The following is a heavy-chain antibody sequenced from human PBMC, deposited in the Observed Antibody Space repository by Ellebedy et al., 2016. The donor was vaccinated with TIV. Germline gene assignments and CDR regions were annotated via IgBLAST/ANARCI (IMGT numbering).Heavy chain of an antibody. Sequence: GGSLRLXCVASGFTFSNFGIHWVRRPPGRGLEWVAVISHDGSDKYYGDSVKGRFTISRDDSKNTVYLQMNSLRAEDTAVYFCARFRSGIGLGFDHWGQGTLVTVSS. J-gene: IGHJ4*02. CDR2: ISHDGSDK. D-gene: IGHD3-10*01. V-gene: IGHV3-30*03. CDR3: ARFRSGIGLGFDH. CDR1: GFTFSNFG.